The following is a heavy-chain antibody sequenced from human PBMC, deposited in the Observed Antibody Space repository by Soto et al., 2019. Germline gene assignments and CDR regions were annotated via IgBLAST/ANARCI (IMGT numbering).Heavy chain of an antibody. Sequence: PGGSLWLSCAASGVTFSTHPLYWVRKAPGKGLEWVAFISYDGTNKFYADSVKGRFTISRDTSKSTLYLQMYSLRDDDTAVYYCERGVEGWYPDSWGRGALVTVSS. CDR3: ERGVEGWYPDS. V-gene: IGHV3-30-3*01. CDR1: GVTFSTHP. D-gene: IGHD2-15*01. CDR2: ISYDGTNK. J-gene: IGHJ4*02.